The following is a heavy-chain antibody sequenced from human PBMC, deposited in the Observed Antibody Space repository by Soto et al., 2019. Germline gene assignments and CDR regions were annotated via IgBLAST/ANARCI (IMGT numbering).Heavy chain of an antibody. CDR3: AKEAGGSYPYNWFDA. CDR2: IIPIFGTT. Sequence: QVQLVQSGAEVRQPGSAVKVSCKGSGDTFNSFGINWVRQAPGQGLEWIGSIIPIFGTTFYAQNFRDRVTFTADESTRTAYMELSNLTSEDTALYYCAKEAGGSYPYNWFDAWGQGTLVTVSS. CDR1: GDTFNSFG. D-gene: IGHD1-26*01. J-gene: IGHJ5*02. V-gene: IGHV1-69*18.